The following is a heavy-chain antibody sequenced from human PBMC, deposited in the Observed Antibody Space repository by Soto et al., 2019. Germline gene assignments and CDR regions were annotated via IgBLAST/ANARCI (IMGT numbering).Heavy chain of an antibody. V-gene: IGHV1-69*02. J-gene: IGHJ6*03. D-gene: IGHD3-10*01. CDR3: ARLLLCFGEAVYYMGV. CDR1: GGTFSSYT. Sequence: QVQLVQSGAEVKKPGSSVKVSCKASGGTFSSYTISWVRQAPGQGLEWMGRIIPILGIATYAQKFQGRVTITADNSTSTAYMELSGLGSEETGVYYCARLLLCFGEAVYYMGVWGKGTTVTVSS. CDR2: IIPILGIA.